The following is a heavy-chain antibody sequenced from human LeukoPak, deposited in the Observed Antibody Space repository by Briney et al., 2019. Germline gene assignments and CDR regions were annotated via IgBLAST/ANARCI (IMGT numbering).Heavy chain of an antibody. Sequence: ASVKVSCKASGYTFTGYYMHWVRQAPGQGLEWMGWINPNSGGTNYAQKFQGRVTMTRDTSISTAYMELGRLRSDDTAVYYCARPRSGSYFAFDYWGQGTLVTVSS. J-gene: IGHJ4*02. V-gene: IGHV1-2*02. CDR2: INPNSGGT. CDR3: ARPRSGSYFAFDY. D-gene: IGHD3-10*01. CDR1: GYTFTGYY.